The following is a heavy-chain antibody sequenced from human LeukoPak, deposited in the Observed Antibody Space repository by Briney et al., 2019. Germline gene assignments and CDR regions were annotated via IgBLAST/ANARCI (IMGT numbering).Heavy chain of an antibody. CDR1: GYTFTSYG. D-gene: IGHD3-3*01. CDR3: ARTSSAPLLEWLLWD. CDR2: INAGNGNT. Sequence: ASVKVSCKASGYTFTSYGISWVRQAPGQRLEWMGWINAGNGNTRYSQKFQGRVTITRDTSASTAYMELSSLRSEDTAVYYCARTSSAPLLEWLLWDWGQGTLVTVSS. V-gene: IGHV1-3*01. J-gene: IGHJ4*02.